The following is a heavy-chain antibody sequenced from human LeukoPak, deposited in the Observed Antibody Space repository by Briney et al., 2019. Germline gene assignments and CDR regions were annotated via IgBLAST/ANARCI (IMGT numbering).Heavy chain of an antibody. CDR1: GFTVSSNY. J-gene: IGHJ4*02. D-gene: IGHD1-26*01. CDR3: ARTGPGSGSYYLFY. CDR2: IYSGGST. V-gene: IGHV3-66*01. Sequence: GGSLRLSCAASGFTVSSNYMSWVRQAPGKGLEWVSVIYSGGSTYYADSVKGRFTISRDNSKNTLYLQMNSLRAEDTAVYYCARTGPGSGSYYLFYWGQGTLVTVSS.